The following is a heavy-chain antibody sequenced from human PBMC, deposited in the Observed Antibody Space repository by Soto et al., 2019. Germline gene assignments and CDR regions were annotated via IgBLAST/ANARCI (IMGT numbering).Heavy chain of an antibody. CDR2: ISSSGSTI. J-gene: IGHJ5*02. D-gene: IGHD3-10*01. CDR3: ARDAVRGVITRLLDP. Sequence: SLRLSCAASGFTFSDYYMSWIRQAPGKGLEWVSYISSSGSTIYYADSVKGRFTISRDNAKNSLYLQMNSLRAEDTAVYYCARDAVRGVITRLLDPWGQGTLVTVSS. V-gene: IGHV3-11*01. CDR1: GFTFSDYY.